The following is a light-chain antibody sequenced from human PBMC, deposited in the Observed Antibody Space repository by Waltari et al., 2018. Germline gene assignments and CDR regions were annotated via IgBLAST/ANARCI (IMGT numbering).Light chain of an antibody. CDR2: KAS. CDR3: QQYNSYSWT. Sequence: DIQMTQSPSTLSACVGDSVPITCRASKSISSWLAWYQQKPGKAPKLLIYKASSLESGVPSKFSGSGSGTEFTLTISSLQPDDFATYYCQQYNSYSWTFGQGTKVEIK. J-gene: IGKJ1*01. CDR1: KSISSW. V-gene: IGKV1-5*03.